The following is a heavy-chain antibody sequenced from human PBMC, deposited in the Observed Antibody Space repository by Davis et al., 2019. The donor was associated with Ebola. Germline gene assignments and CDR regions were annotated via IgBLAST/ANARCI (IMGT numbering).Heavy chain of an antibody. Sequence: GESLKISCAASGFTFNYYAMSWVRQAPGKGLEWVSAISGSGDSTYYADSVKGRFTVSRDNSKNTLYLQMNSLRVEDTAVYYCAKGTGSSGWYNFDYWGQGTLVTVSS. CDR3: AKGTGSSGWYNFDY. D-gene: IGHD6-19*01. CDR2: ISGSGDST. V-gene: IGHV3-23*01. J-gene: IGHJ4*02. CDR1: GFTFNYYA.